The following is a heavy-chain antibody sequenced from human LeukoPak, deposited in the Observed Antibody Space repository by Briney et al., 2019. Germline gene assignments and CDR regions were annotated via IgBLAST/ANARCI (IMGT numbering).Heavy chain of an antibody. CDR2: IYYSGST. V-gene: IGHV4-59*01. J-gene: IGHJ4*02. D-gene: IGHD3-10*01. Sequence: SETLSLTCTFSGGSISSYYWSWIRQPPGKGLEWIGYIYYSGSTNYNPSLKSRVTISVDTSKNQFSLKLSSVTAADTAVYYCAREGSPNPNYYGSGSYDYWGQGTLVTVSS. CDR1: GGSISSYY. CDR3: AREGSPNPNYYGSGSYDY.